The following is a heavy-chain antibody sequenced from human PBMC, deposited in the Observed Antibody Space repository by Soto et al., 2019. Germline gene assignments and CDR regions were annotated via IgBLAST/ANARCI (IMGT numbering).Heavy chain of an antibody. J-gene: IGHJ4*02. D-gene: IGHD1-1*01. CDR2: INPNSGGP. Sequence: ASLKVSWKTSGYTFTDYYMHWGRHAPGQGLEWMGWINPNSGGPISAQKFQGRVTMTRDTSISTAYLELSRLRSDDTAVYYCARGGTTSLDYWGQGTQVTVSS. CDR1: GYTFTDYY. V-gene: IGHV1-2*02. CDR3: ARGGTTSLDY.